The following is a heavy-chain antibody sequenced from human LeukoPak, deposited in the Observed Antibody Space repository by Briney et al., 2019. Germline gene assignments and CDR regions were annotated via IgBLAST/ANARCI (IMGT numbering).Heavy chain of an antibody. D-gene: IGHD3-10*01. J-gene: IGHJ6*03. CDR2: IIPIFGTT. Sequence: SVKVSCKASGYTFTSYAISWVRQAPGQGLEWMGGIIPIFGTTNYAQKFQGRVTITADKSASAAYMELSSLRSEDTAVYYCARPRFPYYRLSGADYYYMDVWGKGTTVTVSS. V-gene: IGHV1-69*06. CDR1: GYTFTSYA. CDR3: ARPRFPYYRLSGADYYYMDV.